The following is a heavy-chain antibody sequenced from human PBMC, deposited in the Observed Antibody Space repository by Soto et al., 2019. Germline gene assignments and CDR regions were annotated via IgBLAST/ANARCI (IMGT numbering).Heavy chain of an antibody. CDR1: GGTFSSYG. J-gene: IGHJ5*02. CDR2: IIPIFGTT. D-gene: IGHD1-20*01. Sequence: SVKVSCKGSGGTFSSYGINWVRQAPGQGLEWMGGIIPIFGTTTYTQKFQGRVTITADKSTSTAYMELSSLRSEDTAVYYCAREGRLTGTDGFDPWGQGTLVTVSS. CDR3: AREGRLTGTDGFDP. V-gene: IGHV1-69*06.